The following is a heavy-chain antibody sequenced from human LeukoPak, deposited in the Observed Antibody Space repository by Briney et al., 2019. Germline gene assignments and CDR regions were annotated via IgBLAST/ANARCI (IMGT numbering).Heavy chain of an antibody. CDR2: IYYSGST. V-gene: IGHV4-39*01. Sequence: SETLSLTCTVSGGSISSSSYYWGWIRQPPGKGLEWIGSIYYSGSTYYNPSLKSRVTISVDTSKNQFSLKLGSVTAADTAVYYCASPQAYCSGGSCHNWFDPWGQGTLVTVSS. J-gene: IGHJ5*02. CDR3: ASPQAYCSGGSCHNWFDP. D-gene: IGHD2-15*01. CDR1: GGSISSSSYY.